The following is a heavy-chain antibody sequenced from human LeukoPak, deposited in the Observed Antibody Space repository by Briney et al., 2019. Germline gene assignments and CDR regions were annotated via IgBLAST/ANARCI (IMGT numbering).Heavy chain of an antibody. CDR2: IYPTGNT. CDR3: ARLKFYDSTGYSPGYYMDV. J-gene: IGHJ6*03. Sequence: SETLSLTCSVSGGAIISYYWSWIRQPAGKGPERIGRIYPTGNTDYNPSLKTRVTMSTDLSKKQFSLRLRSVTAVDTAVYYCARLKFYDSTGYSPGYYMDVWGKGTAVTVSS. D-gene: IGHD3-22*01. CDR1: GGAIISYY. V-gene: IGHV4-4*07.